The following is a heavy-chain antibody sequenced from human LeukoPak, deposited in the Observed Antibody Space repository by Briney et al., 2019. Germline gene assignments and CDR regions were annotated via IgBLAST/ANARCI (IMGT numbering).Heavy chain of an antibody. D-gene: IGHD6-13*01. CDR2: IKQDGSEK. Sequence: GGSLRLSCAASGFTFSRYSMNWVRQAPGKGLEWVANIKQDGSEKYYVDSVKGRFTISRDNAKNSLYLQMNSLRAEDTAVYYCARDEYSSSSRGIDYWGQGTLVTVSS. CDR1: GFTFSRYS. V-gene: IGHV3-7*01. CDR3: ARDEYSSSSRGIDY. J-gene: IGHJ4*02.